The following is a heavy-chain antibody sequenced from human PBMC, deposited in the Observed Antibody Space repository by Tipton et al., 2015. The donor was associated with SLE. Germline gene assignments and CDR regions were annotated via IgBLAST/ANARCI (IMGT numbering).Heavy chain of an antibody. CDR2: IYTSGST. CDR1: GGSISSYY. CDR3: ARDHGYSSGFFDY. D-gene: IGHD6-25*01. J-gene: IGHJ4*02. Sequence: GLVKPSETLSLTCTVSGGSISSYYWSWIRQPPGKGLEWIGYIYTSGSTNYNPSLKSRVTISVDTSKNQFSLKLSSVTAADTAVYYCARDHGYSSGFFDYWGQGTLVTVSS. V-gene: IGHV4-4*08.